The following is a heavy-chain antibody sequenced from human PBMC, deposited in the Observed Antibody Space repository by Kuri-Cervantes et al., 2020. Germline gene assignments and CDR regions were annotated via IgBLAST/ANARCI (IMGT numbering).Heavy chain of an antibody. CDR2: ISSSSSTI. J-gene: IGHJ4*02. D-gene: IGHD3-22*01. CDR1: GFTFSSYG. CDR3: AKDTTDSSITMIVVVIAYFDY. V-gene: IGHV3-48*04. Sequence: GGSLRLSCAASGFTFSSYGMHWARQAPGKGLEWVSYISSSSSTIYYADSVKGRFTISRDNAKNSLYLQMNSLRAEDTAVYYCAKDTTDSSITMIVVVIAYFDYWGQGTLVTVSS.